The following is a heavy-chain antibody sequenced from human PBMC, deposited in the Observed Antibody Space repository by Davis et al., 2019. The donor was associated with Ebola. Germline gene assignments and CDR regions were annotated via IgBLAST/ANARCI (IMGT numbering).Heavy chain of an antibody. D-gene: IGHD2-2*03. V-gene: IGHV5-51*01. Sequence: KVSCKGSGYSFTSYWIGWVRQMPGKGLEWMGIIYPGDSDTRYSPSFQGQVTISADKSISTAYLQWSSLKASDTAMYYCARLDIVVVPAATPYYYYMDVWGKGTTVTVSS. J-gene: IGHJ6*03. CDR1: GYSFTSYW. CDR3: ARLDIVVVPAATPYYYYMDV. CDR2: IYPGDSDT.